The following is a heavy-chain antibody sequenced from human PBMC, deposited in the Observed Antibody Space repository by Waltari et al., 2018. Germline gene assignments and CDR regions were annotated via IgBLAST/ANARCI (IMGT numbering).Heavy chain of an antibody. CDR2: RKQDGSEK. Sequence: EVQLVESGGGLVQPGGSLRLSCAASGFTFSSYWMSWVRQAPGKGLEWVANRKQDGSEKYYVDSVKGRFTISRDNAKNSLYLQMNSLRAEDTAVYYCARVAFYYDSTGRAFDIWGQGTMVTVSS. CDR1: GFTFSSYW. J-gene: IGHJ3*02. CDR3: ARVAFYYDSTGRAFDI. V-gene: IGHV3-7*01. D-gene: IGHD3-22*01.